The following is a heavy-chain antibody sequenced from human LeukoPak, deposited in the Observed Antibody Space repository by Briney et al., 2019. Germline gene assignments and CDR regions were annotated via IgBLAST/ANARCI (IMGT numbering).Heavy chain of an antibody. D-gene: IGHD3-22*01. J-gene: IGHJ4*02. CDR3: ARDRSYYYDSSGSFLDY. V-gene: IGHV3-21*01. CDR1: GFTFSSYS. Sequence: PGGSLRLSCAASGFTFSSYSMNWVRQAPGKGLKWVSSISSSSSYIYYADSVKGRFTISRDNAKNSLYLQMNSLRAEDTAVYYCARDRSYYYDSSGSFLDYWGQGTLVTVSS. CDR2: ISSSSSYI.